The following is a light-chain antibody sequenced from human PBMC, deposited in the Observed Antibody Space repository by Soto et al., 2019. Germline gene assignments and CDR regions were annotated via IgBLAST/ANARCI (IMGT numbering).Light chain of an antibody. CDR3: QQYNNWPPGT. V-gene: IGKV3-15*01. Sequence: EIVMTQSPATLSVSPGERATLSCRASQSVSSNFAWYQQKPGQAPRLLIYGASTRATGIPARFSGSGSGTEFTLTISSLQSVDFAVYYCQQYNNWPPGTFGQGTKLEIK. CDR1: QSVSSN. J-gene: IGKJ2*01. CDR2: GAS.